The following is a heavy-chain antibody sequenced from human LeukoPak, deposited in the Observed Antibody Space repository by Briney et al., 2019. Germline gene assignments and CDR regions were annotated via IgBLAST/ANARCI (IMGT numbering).Heavy chain of an antibody. CDR3: ARVNYDTSAFDAFDI. D-gene: IGHD3-22*01. V-gene: IGHV3-33*01. Sequence: GGSLGLSCAASGFTFSTYAMHWVRQAPGKALEWVAIIWHDGTTKYYADSVKGRFTISRDNSKNTLFLQMNSLRAEDTAVYYCARVNYDTSAFDAFDIWGQGTMVTVSS. CDR2: IWHDGTTK. CDR1: GFTFSTYA. J-gene: IGHJ3*02.